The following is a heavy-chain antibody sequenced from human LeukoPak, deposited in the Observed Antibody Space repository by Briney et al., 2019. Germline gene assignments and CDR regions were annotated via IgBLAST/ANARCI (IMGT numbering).Heavy chain of an antibody. CDR3: ARDLLAITMVRGVTENWFDP. CDR1: GGTFSKYT. V-gene: IGHV1-69*13. CDR2: ITPLFGTA. J-gene: IGHJ5*02. Sequence: SVKVSCKPSGGTFSKYTISWVRQRPGQGLEWMGGITPLFGTANYAQKFQGRVTITADESASTAYMELSSLRSEDTAVYYCARDLLAITMVRGVTENWFDPWGQGTLVTVSS. D-gene: IGHD3-10*01.